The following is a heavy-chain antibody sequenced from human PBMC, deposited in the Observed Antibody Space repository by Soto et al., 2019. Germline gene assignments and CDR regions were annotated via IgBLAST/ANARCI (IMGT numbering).Heavy chain of an antibody. J-gene: IGHJ6*02. Sequence: GASVKVSCKASGGTFSSYANSWAQQAPGQGLEWMGGIIPIFGTANYAQKFQGRVTITADESTSTAYMELSSLRSEDTAVYYCARAYCSGGSCHFHYYYYGMDVWGQGTTVTVSS. CDR2: IIPIFGTA. CDR3: ARAYCSGGSCHFHYYYYGMDV. D-gene: IGHD2-15*01. V-gene: IGHV1-69*13. CDR1: GGTFSSYA.